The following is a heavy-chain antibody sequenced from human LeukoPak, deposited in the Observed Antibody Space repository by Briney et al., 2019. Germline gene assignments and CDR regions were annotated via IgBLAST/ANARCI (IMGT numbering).Heavy chain of an antibody. CDR2: IIPIFGTA. Sequence: APVKVSCKASGGTFSSYAISWVRQAPGQGLEWMGGIIPIFGTANYAQKFQGRVTITADESTSTAYMELSSLRSDDTAVYYCARAGYCTNGVCYKKNFDYWGQGTLVTVSS. CDR1: GGTFSSYA. CDR3: ARAGYCTNGVCYKKNFDY. D-gene: IGHD2-8*01. J-gene: IGHJ4*02. V-gene: IGHV1-69*13.